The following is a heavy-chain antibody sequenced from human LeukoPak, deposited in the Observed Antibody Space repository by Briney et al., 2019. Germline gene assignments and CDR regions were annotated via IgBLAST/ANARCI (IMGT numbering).Heavy chain of an antibody. D-gene: IGHD3-16*01. V-gene: IGHV1-2*02. J-gene: IGHJ4*02. CDR1: GYTFTSYY. CDR2: INPKNGGT. Sequence: ASVKVSCKASGYTFTSYYMHWVRQAPGQGLDWMGWINPKNGGTNYAQKFRGRVSITRDTSISTAYMELSSLRSDDTAVYYCARDMGELRLDYWGQGTLVTVSS. CDR3: ARDMGELRLDY.